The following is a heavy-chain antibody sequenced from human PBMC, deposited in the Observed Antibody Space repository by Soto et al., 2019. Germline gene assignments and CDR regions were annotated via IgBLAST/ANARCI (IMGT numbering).Heavy chain of an antibody. V-gene: IGHV4-59*12. Sequence: SETLSLTCSVSNGSISGFYWTWIRQPPGKILEWIGYIHYSGRTDYNPSLTSRATMSVDTSKNQFSLNLKSITAADTAVYYCVRVGVGIGNHFDSWGRGTLVIVSS. D-gene: IGHD1-26*01. CDR3: VRVGVGIGNHFDS. CDR2: IHYSGRT. J-gene: IGHJ4*02. CDR1: NGSISGFY.